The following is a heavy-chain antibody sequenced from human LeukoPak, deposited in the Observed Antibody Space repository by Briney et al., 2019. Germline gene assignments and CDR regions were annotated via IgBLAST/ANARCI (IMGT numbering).Heavy chain of an antibody. V-gene: IGHV3-48*04. J-gene: IGHJ4*02. CDR1: GFTFSSYS. CDR2: ISSSSSTI. CDR3: ARDPTFDDY. D-gene: IGHD3-9*01. Sequence: GGSLRLSCAASGFTFSSYSMNWVRQAPGKGLEWVSYISSSSSTIYYADSVKGRFTISRDNAKNSLYLQMNSLRAEDTAVYYCARDPTFDDYWGQGTLVTVSS.